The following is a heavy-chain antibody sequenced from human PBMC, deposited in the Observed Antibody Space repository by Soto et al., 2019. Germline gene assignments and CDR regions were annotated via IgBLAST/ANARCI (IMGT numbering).Heavy chain of an antibody. CDR2: LGGSGTST. V-gene: IGHV3-23*01. CDR1: GFTFNSFA. J-gene: IGHJ5*01. Sequence: EVRLSESGGGLVQPGGSLRLSCVASGFTFNSFAISWVRQAPGKGLEWVSGLGGSGTSTFYADSVKGRFTISRDNSKNTLFLQMNSLRDEDTAVYYCAKTIMGSFCEGDSWGQGTLVTVSS. D-gene: IGHD2-8*01. CDR3: AKTIMGSFCEGDS.